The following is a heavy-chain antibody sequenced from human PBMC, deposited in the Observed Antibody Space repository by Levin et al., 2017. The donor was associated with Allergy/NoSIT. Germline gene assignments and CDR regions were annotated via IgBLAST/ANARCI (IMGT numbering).Heavy chain of an antibody. D-gene: IGHD2-2*01. CDR1: GYSFSNYW. CDR3: ARRDCSSTSCEYGPVDY. J-gene: IGHJ4*02. CDR2: MYPGDSDT. Sequence: KVSCKGSGYSFSNYWIGWVRQMPGKGLEWMGIMYPGDSDTRYSPSFQGQVTISADKSISTAYLQWSSLKASDTAIYYCARRDCSSTSCEYGPVDYWGQGTLVTVSS. V-gene: IGHV5-51*01.